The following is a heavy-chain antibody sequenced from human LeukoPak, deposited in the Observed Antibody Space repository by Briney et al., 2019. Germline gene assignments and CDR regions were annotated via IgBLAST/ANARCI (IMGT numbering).Heavy chain of an antibody. CDR2: ISSSSSYI. D-gene: IGHD6-19*01. V-gene: IGHV3-21*01. CDR3: AREGVADLSYNWFDP. CDR1: GFTSSSYW. Sequence: GGSLRLSCAASGFTSSSYWMSWVRQAPGKGLEWVSSISSSSSYIYYADSVKGRFTISRDNAKNSLYLQMNSLRAEDTAVYYCAREGVADLSYNWFDPWGQGTLVTVSS. J-gene: IGHJ5*02.